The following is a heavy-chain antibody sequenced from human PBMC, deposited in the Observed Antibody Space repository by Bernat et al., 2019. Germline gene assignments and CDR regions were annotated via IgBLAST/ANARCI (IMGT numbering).Heavy chain of an antibody. Sequence: QVQLQQWGAGLLKPSESLSLTCAVYVGSFSGYYWTWIRQPPGKGLEWIGEINHSGSTNYNPSLKSRVTISVDTSKNQFSLKFISVTAADTAVYYCARINYYDNIWGTYRFDIWGQGTMVTVSS. V-gene: IGHV4-34*01. CDR3: ARINYYDNIWGTYRFDI. J-gene: IGHJ3*02. CDR1: VGSFSGYY. CDR2: INHSGST. D-gene: IGHD3-16*02.